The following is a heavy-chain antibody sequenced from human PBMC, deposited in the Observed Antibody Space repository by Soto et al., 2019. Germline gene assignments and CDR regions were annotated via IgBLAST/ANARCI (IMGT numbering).Heavy chain of an antibody. CDR2: ISSRSSTI. CDR1: GFTFSDYY. J-gene: IGHJ4*02. Sequence: QVQLVESGGGLVKPGGSLRLSCAASGFTFSDYYMSWIRQAPGKGLEWVSYISSRSSTIFYADSVKGRFTISRDNVKNSLYLQMNGLRAEDTAVYYCASGTKGAFFVYWGQGILVTVSS. V-gene: IGHV3-11*01. D-gene: IGHD2-8*01. CDR3: ASGTKGAFFVY.